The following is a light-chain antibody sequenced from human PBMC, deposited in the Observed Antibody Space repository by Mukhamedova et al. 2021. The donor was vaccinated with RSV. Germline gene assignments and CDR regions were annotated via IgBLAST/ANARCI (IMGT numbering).Light chain of an antibody. Sequence: WYQRRVHGQAPKLLIYAASTLQSGVPSRFSGSGSGTEFTLTISSLQPVDFSTYYCQQTYNIPITFGQGTRLEIK. J-gene: IGKJ5*01. CDR3: QQTYNIPIT. V-gene: IGKV1-39*01. CDR2: AAS.